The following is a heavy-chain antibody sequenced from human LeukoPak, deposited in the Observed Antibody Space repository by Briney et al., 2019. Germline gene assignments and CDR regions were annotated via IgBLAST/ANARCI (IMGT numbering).Heavy chain of an antibody. CDR1: GGTFSSYA. D-gene: IGHD5-12*01. CDR2: IIPIFGTA. V-gene: IGHV1-69*13. CDR3: ARGYEWLRPLDY. J-gene: IGHJ4*02. Sequence: RGASVKVSCKASGGTFSSYAISWVRQAPGQGLEWMGGIIPIFGTANYAQKFQGRVTITADESTSTAYMELSSLRSEDTAVYYCARGYEWLRPLDYWGQGTLVTVSS.